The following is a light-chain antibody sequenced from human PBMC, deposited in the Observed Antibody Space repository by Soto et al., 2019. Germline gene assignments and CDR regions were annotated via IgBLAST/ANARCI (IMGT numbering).Light chain of an antibody. Sequence: QSVLTQPPSASGTPGQRVTISCSGRSANIGNNYVCWYQHLPGTAPKLLIYSNTQRPLGVPVRFSGSKSGTSASLAISGLQSDDEADYYCAAWDDNLYVFGSGTKLTVL. V-gene: IGLV1-47*02. CDR2: SNT. CDR3: AAWDDNLYV. J-gene: IGLJ1*01. CDR1: SANIGNNY.